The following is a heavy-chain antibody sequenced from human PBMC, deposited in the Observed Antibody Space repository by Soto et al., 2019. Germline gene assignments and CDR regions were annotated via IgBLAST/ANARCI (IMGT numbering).Heavy chain of an antibody. CDR3: AHRPRGYSYYFDY. J-gene: IGHJ4*02. Sequence: QITLKESGPTLVKPTQTLTLTCTFSGFSLSTRGVGVGWIRPPPGKALEWLALLYWDDDKGYSPSLKSRLTITQDTSKNQVVLTVTNMDPVDTATYYCAHRPRGYSYYFDYWGQGTLVTVSS. CDR2: LYWDDDK. CDR1: GFSLSTRGVG. V-gene: IGHV2-5*02. D-gene: IGHD5-18*01.